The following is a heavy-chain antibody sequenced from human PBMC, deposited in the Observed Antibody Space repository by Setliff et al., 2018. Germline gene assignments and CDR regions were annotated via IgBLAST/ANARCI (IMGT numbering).Heavy chain of an antibody. CDR2: ISYDGSNK. V-gene: IGHV3-30*01. Sequence: QTGGSLRLSCAASGFTFSSYAMHWVRQAPGKGLEWVAVISYDGSNKYYADSVKGRFTISRDNSKNTLYLRMNSLRTEDTAVYYCTTDPSPTFGGVIGAAFDFWGQGTMVTVSS. D-gene: IGHD3-16*01. J-gene: IGHJ3*01. CDR3: TTDPSPTFGGVIGAAFDF. CDR1: GFTFSSYA.